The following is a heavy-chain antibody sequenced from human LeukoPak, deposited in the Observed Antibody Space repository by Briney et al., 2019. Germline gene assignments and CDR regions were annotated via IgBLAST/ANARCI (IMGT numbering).Heavy chain of an antibody. D-gene: IGHD3-9*01. CDR2: IKPDGSEK. CDR3: ARPFSVHFDWDY. Sequence: GGSLRLSCAASGFTFSGYSMSWVRQAPGKGLEWVANIKPDGSEKYYVNSLKGRFIISRDNGKNSLYLQMNSLRAEDTAVYYCARPFSVHFDWDYWGQGTLVTVSS. CDR1: GFTFSGYS. V-gene: IGHV3-7*01. J-gene: IGHJ4*02.